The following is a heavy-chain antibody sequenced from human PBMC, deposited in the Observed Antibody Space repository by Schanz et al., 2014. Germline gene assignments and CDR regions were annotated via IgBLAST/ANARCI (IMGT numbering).Heavy chain of an antibody. CDR1: GYTLSAYS. CDR3: AGAFDSSGYYFDY. Sequence: QVQLVQSGTQVKKPGASVKVSCKASGYTLSAYSLHWVRQAPGQGLEWMGIVNPSVRGTHFAREFQGRVTVTSDTSTSTVYMELSGLRSEDTAVYYCAGAFDSSGYYFDYWGQGTPVTVSS. J-gene: IGHJ4*02. D-gene: IGHD3-22*01. V-gene: IGHV1-46*03. CDR2: VNPSVRGT.